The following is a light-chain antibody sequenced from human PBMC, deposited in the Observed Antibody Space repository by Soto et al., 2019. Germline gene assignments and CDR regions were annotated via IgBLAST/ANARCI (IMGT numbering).Light chain of an antibody. CDR1: SSDVGGYNY. CDR3: SSFTNTITRYA. V-gene: IGLV2-14*01. CDR2: EVS. Sequence: QSALTQPASVSGSPGQSITISCTGTSSDVGGYNYVSWFQHHPGKAPKLIIYEVSYRPSGVSARFSGSKSGDTASLTISGLQAEDVADYYCSSFTNTITRYAFGTGTKLTVL. J-gene: IGLJ1*01.